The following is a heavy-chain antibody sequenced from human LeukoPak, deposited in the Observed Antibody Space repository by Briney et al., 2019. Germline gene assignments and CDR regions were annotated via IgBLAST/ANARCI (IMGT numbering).Heavy chain of an antibody. J-gene: IGHJ6*03. CDR2: IYTSGST. V-gene: IGHV4-61*02. CDR3: ARASGIAARSGPYYYYYMDV. CDR1: GGSISSGSYY. D-gene: IGHD6-6*01. Sequence: PSQTLSLTCTVSGGSISSGSYYWSWIRQPAGKGLEWIVRIYTSGSTNYNPSLKSRVTISVDTSKNQFSLKLSSVTAADTAVHYCARASGIAARSGPYYYYYMDVWGKGTTVTVSS.